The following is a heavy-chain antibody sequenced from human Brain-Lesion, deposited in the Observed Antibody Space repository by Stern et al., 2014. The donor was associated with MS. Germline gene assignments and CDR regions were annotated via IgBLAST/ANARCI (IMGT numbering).Heavy chain of an antibody. J-gene: IGHJ6*02. Sequence: VHLVESGAEVKKPGASVKVSCKTSGYIFTGYYIHWVRQAPGPGLEWMAWINPNTGGPKYAQTFQGRVPMSRDTSISTAYVELSSLTSDDTAVYYCARDQRGITIFGVVSDYYYLGMDVWGQGTTVTVSS. CDR3: ARDQRGITIFGVVSDYYYLGMDV. D-gene: IGHD3-3*01. CDR1: GYIFTGYY. CDR2: INPNTGGP. V-gene: IGHV1-2*02.